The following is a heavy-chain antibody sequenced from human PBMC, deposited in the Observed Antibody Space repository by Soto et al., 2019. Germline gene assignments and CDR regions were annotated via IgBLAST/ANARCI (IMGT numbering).Heavy chain of an antibody. CDR1: GGTFSSYT. CDR2: IIPILGIA. J-gene: IGHJ6*04. V-gene: IGHV1-69*02. D-gene: IGHD2-2*01. Sequence: ASVKVSCKASGGTFSSYTISWVRQAPGQGLEWMGRIIPILGIANYAQKFQGRVTITADKSTSTAYMELSSLRSEDTAVYYCARGRYCSSTSCYVLDVWGKGTTVTVSS. CDR3: ARGRYCSSTSCYVLDV.